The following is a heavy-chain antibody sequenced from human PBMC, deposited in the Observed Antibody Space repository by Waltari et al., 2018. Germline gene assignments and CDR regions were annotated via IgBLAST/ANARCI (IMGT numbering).Heavy chain of an antibody. J-gene: IGHJ2*01. CDR1: GGSISRSY. D-gene: IGHD5-18*01. CDR3: ARVQLQFHWYFDI. V-gene: IGHV4-59*12. Sequence: QLQLQESGPGLVKPSETLSVTCAVSGGSISRSYWSWIRQAPGKGLEWIGYIYGSGSSTNYNPSLKSRVTLSVDTSKNQLSLKLSSVTAADTAVYYCARVQLQFHWYFDIWGPGTPITISS. CDR2: IYGSGSST.